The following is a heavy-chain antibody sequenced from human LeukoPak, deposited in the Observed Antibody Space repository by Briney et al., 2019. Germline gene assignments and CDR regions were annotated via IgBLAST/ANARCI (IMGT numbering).Heavy chain of an antibody. Sequence: ASVKVSCKASGGTFSSYAISWVRQAPGQGLEWMGGIIPIFGTANYAQKFQGRVTITADESTSTAYVELSSLRSEDTAVYYCARVGSYSSSAGFDYWGQGTLVTVSS. CDR3: ARVGSYSSSAGFDY. V-gene: IGHV1-69*13. CDR2: IIPIFGTA. D-gene: IGHD6-6*01. J-gene: IGHJ4*02. CDR1: GGTFSSYA.